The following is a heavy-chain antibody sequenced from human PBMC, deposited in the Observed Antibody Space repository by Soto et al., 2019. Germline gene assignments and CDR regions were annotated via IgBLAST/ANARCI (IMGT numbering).Heavy chain of an antibody. CDR2: ISGSGGST. CDR1: GFTFSSYA. D-gene: IGHD1-26*01. Sequence: EVQLLESGGGLVQPGGSLRLSCAASGFTFSSYAMSWVRQAPGKGLEWVSAISGSGGSTYYADSVKGRFTISRDNSKNTLYLQMNSRRAEDTAGYYCAKAVVGATEGTYWGQGTLVTVSS. V-gene: IGHV3-23*01. J-gene: IGHJ4*02. CDR3: AKAVVGATEGTY.